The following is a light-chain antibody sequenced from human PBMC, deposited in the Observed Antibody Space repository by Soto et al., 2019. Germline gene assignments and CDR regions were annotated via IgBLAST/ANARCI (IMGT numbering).Light chain of an antibody. J-gene: IGKJ1*01. CDR3: QQYDNWPWT. CDR1: QSVSSSD. V-gene: IGKV3-15*01. CDR2: GAS. Sequence: EIVMTQSPGTLSLSPGERATLSCRASQSVSSSDLAWYQQKPGQAPRLLIYGASTRATGFPARFSGSGSGADFTLTISSLQSEDFAVYYCQQYDNWPWTCGQGTKVDIK.